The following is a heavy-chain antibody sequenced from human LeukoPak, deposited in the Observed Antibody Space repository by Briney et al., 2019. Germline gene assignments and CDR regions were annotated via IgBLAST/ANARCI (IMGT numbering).Heavy chain of an antibody. Sequence: KTSETLSLTRTVSGSSINTPYYWTWIRQPPGEGLEWIGNIFHGVTTFYNPSLMNRVAISVDTSKNQFSLKLTSVTAADTAVYYCARDATIAAPLMSWGQGTLVIVSS. CDR1: GSSINTPYY. CDR3: ARDATIAAPLMS. J-gene: IGHJ4*02. CDR2: IFHGVTT. V-gene: IGHV4-38-2*02. D-gene: IGHD6-13*01.